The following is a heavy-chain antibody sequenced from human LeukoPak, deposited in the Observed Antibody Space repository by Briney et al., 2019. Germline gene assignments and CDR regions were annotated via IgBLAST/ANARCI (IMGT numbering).Heavy chain of an antibody. V-gene: IGHV3-30*18. J-gene: IGHJ4*02. CDR3: AKEQDPRTSAQLDY. CDR1: GFTFSNYG. D-gene: IGHD2-2*01. CDR2: ISYEGSAQ. Sequence: PGGSLRLSCAASGFTFSNYGMHWVRQAPGKGLEWVAVISYEGSAQYYVDSVEGRFTISRDNSKNTLNLQMNSLGTEDTGVYYCAKEQDPRTSAQLDYWGQGTLVTVSS.